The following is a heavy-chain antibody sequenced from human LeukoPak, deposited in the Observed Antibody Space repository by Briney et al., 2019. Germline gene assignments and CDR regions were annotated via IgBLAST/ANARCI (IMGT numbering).Heavy chain of an antibody. CDR2: ISNTGST. D-gene: IGHD2-15*01. J-gene: IGHJ4*02. V-gene: IGHV4-59*08. CDR1: GGSISSYY. CDR3: ARYCTAGSCLDY. Sequence: PSDTLSLTCTVSGGSISSYYWGWIRQPPGKGLEWIGCISNTGSTNYNPSLKSRVTISVDTSKNQLSLKLSSMTAADTAVYYCARYCTAGSCLDYWGQGTLVTVSS.